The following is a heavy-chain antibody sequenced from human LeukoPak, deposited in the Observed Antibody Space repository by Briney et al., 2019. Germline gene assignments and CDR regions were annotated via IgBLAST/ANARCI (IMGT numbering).Heavy chain of an antibody. J-gene: IGHJ4*02. CDR2: INPHSGGT. D-gene: IGHD3-3*01. Sequence: ASVKVSCKASGYTFTGYFMHWVRQAPGQGLEWMGWINPHSGGTDNAQNFQGRVTMTRDTSINTAYMELTRMTSDDTAVYFCARGGGTSGPDLDYWGQGTLVTVS. CDR3: ARGGGTSGPDLDY. V-gene: IGHV1-2*02. CDR1: GYTFTGYF.